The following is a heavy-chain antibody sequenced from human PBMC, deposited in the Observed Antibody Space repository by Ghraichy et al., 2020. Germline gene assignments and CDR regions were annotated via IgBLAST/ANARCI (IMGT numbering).Heavy chain of an antibody. Sequence: GESLNISCAASGFTVSSNYMSWVRQAPGKGLEWVSVIYSGGSTYYADSVKGRFTISRDNSKNTLYLQMNSLRAEDTAVYYCARDHWGDYVFDYWGQGTLVTVSS. V-gene: IGHV3-66*01. CDR3: ARDHWGDYVFDY. D-gene: IGHD4-17*01. CDR1: GFTVSSNY. J-gene: IGHJ4*02. CDR2: IYSGGST.